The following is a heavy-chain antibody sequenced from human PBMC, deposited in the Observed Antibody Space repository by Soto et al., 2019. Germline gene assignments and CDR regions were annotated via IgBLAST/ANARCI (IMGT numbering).Heavy chain of an antibody. CDR2: MNPNSGNT. D-gene: IGHD1-7*01. V-gene: IGHV1-8*01. Sequence: ASVKVSCKASGYTFTSYDINWVRQATGQGLEWMGWMNPNSGNTGYAQKFQGRVTMTRNTSISTAYMELSSLRSEDTAAYYCASLITGTTSLFDYWGQGTLVTV. J-gene: IGHJ4*02. CDR3: ASLITGTTSLFDY. CDR1: GYTFTSYD.